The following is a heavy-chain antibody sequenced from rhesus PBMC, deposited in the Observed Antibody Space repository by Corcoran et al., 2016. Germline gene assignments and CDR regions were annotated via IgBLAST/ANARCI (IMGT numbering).Heavy chain of an antibody. CDR1: GGSVSSSNW. CDR3: ARSLGASQGQWYLLLGSYGLDS. D-gene: IGHD2-27*01. Sequence: QVQLQESGPGLVKPSETLSLTSAVSGGSVSSSNWASWVRQPPGKGLEWIGYISGSRGSTYYNPSLKDRVTISTDTSKNQFSLKLSSVTAADTAVYYCARSLGASQGQWYLLLGSYGLDSWGQGVVVTVSS. CDR2: ISGSRGST. V-gene: IGHV4-65*01. J-gene: IGHJ6*01.